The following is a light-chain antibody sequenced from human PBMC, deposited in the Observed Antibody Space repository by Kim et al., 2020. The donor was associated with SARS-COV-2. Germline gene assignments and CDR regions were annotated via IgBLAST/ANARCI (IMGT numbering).Light chain of an antibody. CDR2: GAS. Sequence: EIILTQSPGTLSLSPGERATLSCRASQSVNSNYVAWYRHKPGQAPRLLIYGASSRATGIPDRFSGSGSGTDFTLTISRLEPEDFVVYYCQQYGSSPPVTFGQGTRLEIK. J-gene: IGKJ5*01. CDR1: QSVNSNY. CDR3: QQYGSSPPVT. V-gene: IGKV3-20*01.